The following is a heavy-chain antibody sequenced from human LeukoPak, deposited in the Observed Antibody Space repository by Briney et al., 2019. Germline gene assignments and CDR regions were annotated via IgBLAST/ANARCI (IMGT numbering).Heavy chain of an antibody. D-gene: IGHD3-10*01. CDR1: GLPFSSYW. V-gene: IGHV3-7*03. CDR3: ARVPGTSNYYGSGSPDY. J-gene: IGHJ4*02. CDR2: IKKDGDDK. Sequence: GGSLRLSCAASGLPFSSYWMSWVRQAPGKGLEWVANIKKDGDDKHYVDSVKGRFTVSRDNAKTSLYLQMNNLRAEDTAVYYCARVPGTSNYYGSGSPDYWGQGTLVTVSS.